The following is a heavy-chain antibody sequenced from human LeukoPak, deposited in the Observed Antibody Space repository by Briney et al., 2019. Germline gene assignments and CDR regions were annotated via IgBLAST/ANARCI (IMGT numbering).Heavy chain of an antibody. Sequence: PSETLSLTCAVYGGSFSGYYWSWIRQPAGKGLEWIGRIYTSGSTNYNPSLKSRVTMSVDTSKNQFSLKLSSVTAADTAVYYCARDLKAVAGTFDYWGQGTLVTVSS. J-gene: IGHJ4*02. D-gene: IGHD6-19*01. V-gene: IGHV4-4*07. CDR2: IYTSGST. CDR1: GGSFSGYY. CDR3: ARDLKAVAGTFDY.